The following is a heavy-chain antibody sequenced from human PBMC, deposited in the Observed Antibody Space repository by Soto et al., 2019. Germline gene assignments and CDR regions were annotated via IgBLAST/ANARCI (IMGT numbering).Heavy chain of an antibody. D-gene: IGHD3-22*01. CDR2: INHSGST. Sequence: QVQLQQWGAGLLKPSETLSLTCAVYGGSGGSFSGYYWSWIRQPPGKGLEWIGEINHSGSTNYNPSLKSRVTISVDTSKNQFSLQLSSVTAADTAVYYCARHNYDSSGYSHYYYGMDVWGQGTTVTVSS. CDR3: ARHNYDSSGYSHYYYGMDV. J-gene: IGHJ6*02. V-gene: IGHV4-34*01. CDR1: GGSGGSFSGYY.